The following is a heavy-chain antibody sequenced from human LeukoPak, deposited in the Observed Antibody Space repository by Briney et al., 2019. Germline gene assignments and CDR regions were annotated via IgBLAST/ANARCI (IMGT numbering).Heavy chain of an antibody. Sequence: GGSLRLSCAASGFTFSSYGMHWVRQAPGKGLEWVAFIRYDGSNKYYADSVKGRFTISRDNSKNTLYLQMNSLRAEDTAVYYCATSATASKPMRYYMDVWGKGTTVTVSS. J-gene: IGHJ6*03. CDR1: GFTFSSYG. D-gene: IGHD6-13*01. V-gene: IGHV3-30*02. CDR2: IRYDGSNK. CDR3: ATSATASKPMRYYMDV.